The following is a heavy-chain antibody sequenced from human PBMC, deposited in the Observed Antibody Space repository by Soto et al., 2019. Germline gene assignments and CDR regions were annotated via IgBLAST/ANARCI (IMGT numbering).Heavy chain of an antibody. CDR3: AKAKQQLSHFDY. CDR2: ISGSGGST. D-gene: IGHD6-13*01. V-gene: IGHV3-23*01. J-gene: IGHJ4*02. CDR1: GFTFSSYA. Sequence: EVQLLESGGGLVQPGGSLRLSCAASGFTFSSYAMSWVRQAPGKGLEWVSAISGSGGSTYYADSVKGRFTISRDNSKNTLYLQMNSLRAEDTALYYCAKAKQQLSHFDYWGQGTLVTVSS.